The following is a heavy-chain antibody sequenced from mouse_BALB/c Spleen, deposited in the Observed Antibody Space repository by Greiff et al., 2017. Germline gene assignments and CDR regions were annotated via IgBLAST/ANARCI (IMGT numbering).Heavy chain of an antibody. V-gene: IGHV5-4*02. CDR1: GFTFSDYY. J-gene: IGHJ3*01. CDR3: ARGGGWRLAY. CDR2: ISDGGSYT. Sequence: EVNVVESGGGLVKPGGSLKLSCAASGFTFSDYYMYWVRQTPEKRLEWVATISDGGSYTYYPDSVKGRFTISRDNAKNNLYLQMSSLKSEDTAMYYCARGGGWRLAYWGQGTLVTVSA. D-gene: IGHD2-3*01.